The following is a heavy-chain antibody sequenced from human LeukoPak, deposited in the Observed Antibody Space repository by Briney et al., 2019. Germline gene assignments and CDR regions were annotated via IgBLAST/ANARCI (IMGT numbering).Heavy chain of an antibody. CDR3: ARDQGQGLEHPPSYSSSWYAPREDYYYGMDV. Sequence: TGGSLRLSCAASGFTVSSNYMSWVRQAPGKGLEWVSVIYSGGSTYYADSVKGRFTISRDDSKNTLYLQMNSLRAEDTAVYYCARDQGQGLEHPPSYSSSWYAPREDYYYGMDVWGQGTTVTVSS. CDR1: GFTVSSNY. V-gene: IGHV3-66*01. J-gene: IGHJ6*02. CDR2: IYSGGST. D-gene: IGHD6-13*01.